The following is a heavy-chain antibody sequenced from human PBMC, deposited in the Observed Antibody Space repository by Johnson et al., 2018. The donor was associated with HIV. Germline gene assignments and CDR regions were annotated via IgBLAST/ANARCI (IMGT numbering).Heavy chain of an antibody. V-gene: IGHV3-9*01. J-gene: IGHJ3*02. CDR2: ISWKSGSI. CDR3: ARDGGSDDAFDI. Sequence: LVESGGGLVQPGRSLRLSCAASGFNFDDYAMHWVRQAPGKGLEWVSGISWKSGSIGYADSVKGRFTISRDNAKNSLYLQMNSLRAEDTAVYYCARDGGSDDAFDIWGQGTMVTVSS. CDR1: GFNFDDYA. D-gene: IGHD1-26*01.